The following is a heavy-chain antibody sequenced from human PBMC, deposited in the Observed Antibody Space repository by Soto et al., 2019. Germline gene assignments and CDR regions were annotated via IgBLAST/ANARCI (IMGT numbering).Heavy chain of an antibody. J-gene: IGHJ3*02. Sequence: GGSLRLSCAASGFTFSSYAMHWVRQAPGKGRGWVAVISYDGSNKYYADSVKGRFTTSRDNSKHTLYLQMNSLRAEDTAVYYCARDRMAAGDAFDIWGQGTMVTVSS. V-gene: IGHV3-30-3*01. CDR1: GFTFSSYA. CDR3: ARDRMAAGDAFDI. D-gene: IGHD6-25*01. CDR2: ISYDGSNK.